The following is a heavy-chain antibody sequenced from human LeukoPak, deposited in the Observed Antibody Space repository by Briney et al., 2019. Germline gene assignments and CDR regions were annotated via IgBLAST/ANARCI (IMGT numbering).Heavy chain of an antibody. V-gene: IGHV1-69*13. D-gene: IGHD6-6*01. CDR3: ARSSQYSSSLGVDY. J-gene: IGHJ4*02. CDR2: IFPIFGTA. Sequence: ASVKVSCKASGGTFSSYAISWVRQAPGQGLEWMGGIFPIFGTANYAQKFQGRVTITADESTSTAYMELSSLRSEDTAVYYCARSSQYSSSLGVDYWGQGTLVTVSS. CDR1: GGTFSSYA.